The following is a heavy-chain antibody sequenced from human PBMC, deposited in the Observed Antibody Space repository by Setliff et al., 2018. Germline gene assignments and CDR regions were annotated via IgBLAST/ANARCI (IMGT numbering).Heavy chain of an antibody. CDR3: ASNLYYYDSSGDGAFDI. V-gene: IGHV5-51*01. CDR1: GYSFTSYW. CDR2: IYPGDSDT. D-gene: IGHD3-22*01. Sequence: GESLKISCKGSGYSFTSYWIGWVRQMPGKGLEWMGIIYPGDSDTRYSPSFQGQVTLSADKYISTAYLQWSSLKASDTAMYYCASNLYYYDSSGDGAFDIWGQGTMVTVSS. J-gene: IGHJ3*02.